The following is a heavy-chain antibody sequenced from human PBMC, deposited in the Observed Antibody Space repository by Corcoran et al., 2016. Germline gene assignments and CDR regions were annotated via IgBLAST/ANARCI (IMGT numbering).Heavy chain of an antibody. Sequence: EVQLVQSGAEVKKPGESLRISCKGSKYSFTNYWISWVRQMPGKGLEWMGRIDPSDSYTNYSPSFQGHVTISADKSISTAYLQWSSPKTSDTAMYYCAKHRVRGYDSSGYGFDYWGQGTLVTVSS. CDR1: KYSFTNYW. V-gene: IGHV5-10-1*03. J-gene: IGHJ4*02. D-gene: IGHD3-22*01. CDR3: AKHRVRGYDSSGYGFDY. CDR2: IDPSDSYT.